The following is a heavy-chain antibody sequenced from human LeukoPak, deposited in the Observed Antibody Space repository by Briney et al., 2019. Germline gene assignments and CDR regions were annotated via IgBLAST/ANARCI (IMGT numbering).Heavy chain of an antibody. V-gene: IGHV3-30*18. D-gene: IGHD6-19*01. Sequence: PGGSLRLSCAASGFTFSSYGMHWVRQAPGKGLEWVAVISYDGSNKYYADSVKGRFTISRDNSKNTLYLQMNSLRAEDTAVYYCANLFSGNAFVIWGQGTMVTVSS. CDR1: GFTFSSYG. J-gene: IGHJ3*02. CDR2: ISYDGSNK. CDR3: ANLFSGNAFVI.